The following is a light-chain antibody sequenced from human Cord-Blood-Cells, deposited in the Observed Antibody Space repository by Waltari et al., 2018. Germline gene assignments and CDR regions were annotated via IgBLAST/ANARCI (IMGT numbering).Light chain of an antibody. J-gene: IGLJ3*02. Sequence: QPLLTHSSSSSASLGSSVKPTCTLSSGPSSYIIARHQQQPGKAPRYLMKLEGSGSYNKGSGVPDRFSGSSSGADRYLTISNLQSEDEADYYCETWDSNTRVFGGGTKLTVL. CDR1: SGPSSYI. CDR2: LEGSGSY. V-gene: IGLV4-60*03. CDR3: ETWDSNTRV.